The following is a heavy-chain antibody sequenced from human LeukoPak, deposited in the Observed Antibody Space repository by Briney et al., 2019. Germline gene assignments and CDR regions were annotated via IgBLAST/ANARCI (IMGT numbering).Heavy chain of an antibody. Sequence: SETLSLTCAVYGGSFSGYYWSWIRQPPGKGLESIGEINHSGSTNYNPSLKSRVTISVDTSKNQFSLKLSSVTAADTAVYYCARGAAWFGEIPDFDYWGQGTLVTVSS. CDR2: INHSGST. CDR3: ARGAAWFGEIPDFDY. J-gene: IGHJ4*02. V-gene: IGHV4-34*01. CDR1: GGSFSGYY. D-gene: IGHD3-10*01.